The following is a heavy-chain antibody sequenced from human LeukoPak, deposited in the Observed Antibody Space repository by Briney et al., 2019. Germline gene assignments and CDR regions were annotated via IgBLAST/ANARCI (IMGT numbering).Heavy chain of an antibody. J-gene: IGHJ4*02. CDR2: IIPILGIA. V-gene: IGHV1-69*04. D-gene: IGHD2-15*01. CDR1: GYTFTSYD. Sequence: SVKVSCKASGYTFTSYDINWVRQAPGQGLEWMGRIIPILGIANYAQKFQGRVTITADKSTSTAYMERSSLRSEDTAVYYCATQVGLHLDYWGQGTLVTVSS. CDR3: ATQVGLHLDY.